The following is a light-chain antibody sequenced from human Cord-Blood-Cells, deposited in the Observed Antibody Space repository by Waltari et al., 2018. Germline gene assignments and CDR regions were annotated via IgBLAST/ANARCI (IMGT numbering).Light chain of an antibody. CDR3: CSYAGSSTYV. Sequence: SALTQPASVSGSPGQSITISCTGTSSDVGSYNLVSWYHQHPGKAPNLMIYEVSKRPSGVSNRFSGSKSGNTASLTISGLQAEDEADYYCCSYAGSSTYVFGTGTKVTVL. J-gene: IGLJ1*01. CDR2: EVS. V-gene: IGLV2-23*02. CDR1: SSDVGSYNL.